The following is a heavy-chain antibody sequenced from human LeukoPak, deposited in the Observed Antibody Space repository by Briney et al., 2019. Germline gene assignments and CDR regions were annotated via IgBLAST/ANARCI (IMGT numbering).Heavy chain of an antibody. V-gene: IGHV4-39*01. D-gene: IGHD3-22*01. CDR2: IYFSET. J-gene: IGHJ3*02. CDR3: ASPSKLVISRGGFDM. CDR1: GGSTSDTTYY. Sequence: PSETPSLTCTVSGGSTSDTTYYWAWIRQPPGKGLEWIGSIYFSETKYNPSLKSRITISGDTSKKQFSLKLSSVTAADTAVYYCASPSKLVISRGGFDMWGQGTMVTVSA.